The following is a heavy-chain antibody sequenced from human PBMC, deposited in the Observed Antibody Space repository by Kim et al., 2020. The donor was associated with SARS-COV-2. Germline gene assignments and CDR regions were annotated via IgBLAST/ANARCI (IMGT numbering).Heavy chain of an antibody. J-gene: IGHJ4*02. D-gene: IGHD2-8*01. V-gene: IGHV3-23*01. CDR3: AKEQELMVYAAFDY. Sequence: ADSGKGRFTISRDNAKNTLYLQMNSLRAEDTAVYYCAKEQELMVYAAFDYWGQGTLVTVSS.